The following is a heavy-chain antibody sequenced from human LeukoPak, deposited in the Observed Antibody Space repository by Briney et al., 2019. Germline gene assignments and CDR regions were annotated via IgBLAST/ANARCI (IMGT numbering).Heavy chain of an antibody. CDR1: GFTFSNFW. Sequence: HPGGSLRLSCAISGFTFSNFWMSWVRQAPGRGLEWVANIHPEGNEKYHMESVKGRFTISRDNINNLLFLQMNALRVEDTAIYYCARGDDFSVDHWGQGTLVTVSS. D-gene: IGHD1-1*01. CDR2: IHPEGNEK. J-gene: IGHJ4*02. V-gene: IGHV3-7*04. CDR3: ARGDDFSVDH.